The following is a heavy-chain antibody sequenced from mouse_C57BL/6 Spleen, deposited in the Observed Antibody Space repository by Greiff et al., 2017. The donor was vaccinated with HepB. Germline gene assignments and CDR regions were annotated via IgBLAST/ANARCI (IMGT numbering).Heavy chain of an antibody. CDR3: ARDTTVVAPFSY. D-gene: IGHD1-1*01. J-gene: IGHJ3*01. CDR2: IYPGSGST. V-gene: IGHV1-55*01. CDR1: GYTFTSYW. Sequence: QVQLKQPGAELVQPGASVKMSCKASGYTFTSYWITWVKQRPGQGLEWIGDIYPGSGSTNYNEKFKSKATLTVDTSSSTAYMQLSSLTSEDSAVYYCARDTTVVAPFSYWGQGTLFTVSA.